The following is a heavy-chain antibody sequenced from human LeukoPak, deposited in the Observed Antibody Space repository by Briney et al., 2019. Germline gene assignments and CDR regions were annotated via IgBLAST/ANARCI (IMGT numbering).Heavy chain of an antibody. CDR2: INSDGSST. CDR1: GFTFSSYW. CDR3: ARGDDSGYYDYFDY. Sequence: GGSLRLSCAASGFTFSSYWMHWVRQAPGKGLVWVSRINSDGSSTSYADSVKGRFTISRDFSKNTVFLHMNSLRAEDTAMYYCARGDDSGYYDYFDYWGQGALVTVPS. J-gene: IGHJ4*02. V-gene: IGHV3-74*01. D-gene: IGHD3-22*01.